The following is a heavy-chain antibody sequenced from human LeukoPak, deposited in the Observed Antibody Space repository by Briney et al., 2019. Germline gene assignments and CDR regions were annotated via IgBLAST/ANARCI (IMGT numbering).Heavy chain of an antibody. CDR1: GGPFSGYS. D-gene: IGHD3-22*01. CDR3: ARQKGMIVVVNFDY. CDR2: INHSGST. Sequence: PSETLSLTCAVYGGPFSGYSWTWIRQPPGKGLEWIGEINHSGSTNYNPSLKSRVTISLDTSKNQFSLKLSSVTAADTAVYYCARQKGMIVVVNFDYWGQGTLVTVSS. V-gene: IGHV4-34*01. J-gene: IGHJ4*02.